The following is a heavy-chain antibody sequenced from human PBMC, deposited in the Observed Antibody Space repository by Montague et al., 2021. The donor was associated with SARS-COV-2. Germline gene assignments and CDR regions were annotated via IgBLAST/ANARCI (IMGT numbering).Heavy chain of an antibody. V-gene: IGHV4-34*01. Sequence: SETLSLTCAVYGGSFSGYYWSWIRQPPGKGLEWIGSIYYSGSTYYNPSLKSRVTISVDTSKNQFSLKLSSATAADTAVYYYARVGRQQLVRLSGMDVWGQGTTVTVSS. J-gene: IGHJ6*02. CDR2: IYYSGST. D-gene: IGHD6-13*01. CDR1: GGSFSGYY. CDR3: ARVGRQQLVRLSGMDV.